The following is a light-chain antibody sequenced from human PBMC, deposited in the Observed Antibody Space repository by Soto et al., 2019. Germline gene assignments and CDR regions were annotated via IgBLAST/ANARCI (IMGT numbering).Light chain of an antibody. J-gene: IGKJ1*01. CDR1: QSISSW. Sequence: DIQMTQSPSTLSASVGDRVTITCRASQSISSWLAWYQQKPGKAPKLLIYDASSLESGVPSRFSGSGSGTEFTLTISSLQPDDFATYYCQQYNSYSGTFSQGTKGDIK. V-gene: IGKV1-5*01. CDR2: DAS. CDR3: QQYNSYSGT.